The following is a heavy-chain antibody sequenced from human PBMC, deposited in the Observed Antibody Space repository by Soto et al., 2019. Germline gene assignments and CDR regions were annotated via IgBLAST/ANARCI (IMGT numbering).Heavy chain of an antibody. CDR3: ASHFTVTTSSYYYGMDV. D-gene: IGHD4-17*01. Sequence: GESLKISCKGSGYSFTSYWISWARQMPGKVLEWMGRIDPSDSYTNYSPSFQGHVTISADKSISTAYLQWSSLKASDTAMYYCASHFTVTTSSYYYGMDVWGQGXTVTVSS. V-gene: IGHV5-10-1*01. CDR2: IDPSDSYT. J-gene: IGHJ6*02. CDR1: GYSFTSYW.